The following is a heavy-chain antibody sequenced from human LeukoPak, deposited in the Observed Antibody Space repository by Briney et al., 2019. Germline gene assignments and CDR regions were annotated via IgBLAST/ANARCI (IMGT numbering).Heavy chain of an antibody. D-gene: IGHD3-9*01. CDR1: GFTFSSHW. Sequence: GGSLRLSCAASGFTFSSHWMSWVRQAPGKGLEWVANIKEDGSEKYYVDSVKGRFTISRDNAKKSLYLQMDSLRAEDTAVYYCATHGYSELRYFDWSTNEWGQGTLVTVSS. CDR3: ATHGYSELRYFDWSTNE. V-gene: IGHV3-7*01. J-gene: IGHJ4*02. CDR2: IKEDGSEK.